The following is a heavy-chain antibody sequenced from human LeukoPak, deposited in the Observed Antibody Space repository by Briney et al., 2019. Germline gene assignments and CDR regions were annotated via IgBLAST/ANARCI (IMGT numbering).Heavy chain of an antibody. V-gene: IGHV4-59*01. CDR3: AREARYFDWRYFDY. D-gene: IGHD3-9*01. J-gene: IGHJ4*02. CDR1: GGSISSYF. CDR2: IYYSGTT. Sequence: SETLSLTCTVSGGSISSYFWTWIRQPPGKGLEWIGYIYYSGTTNYSPSLQSRVTISVDLFKNQFSLKLNSVTAADTAVYYCAREARYFDWRYFDYWGQGTLVTVSS.